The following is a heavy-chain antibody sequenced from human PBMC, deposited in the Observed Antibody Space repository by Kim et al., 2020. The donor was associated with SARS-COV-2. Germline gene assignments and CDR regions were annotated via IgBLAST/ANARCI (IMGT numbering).Heavy chain of an antibody. J-gene: IGHJ4*02. V-gene: IGHV3-11*05. CDR1: GFTFSDYY. CDR2: ISSSSSYT. Sequence: WGSLRLSCAASGFTFSDYYMSWIRQAPGKGLEWVSYISSSSSYTNYADSVKGRFTISRDNAKNSLYLQMNSLRAEDTAVYYCARGTRGYRPSYFDYWGQGTLVTVSS. CDR3: ARGTRGYRPSYFDY. D-gene: IGHD5-18*01.